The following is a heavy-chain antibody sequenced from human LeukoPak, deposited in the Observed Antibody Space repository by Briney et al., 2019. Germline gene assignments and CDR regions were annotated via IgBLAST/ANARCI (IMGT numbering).Heavy chain of an antibody. D-gene: IGHD6-19*01. V-gene: IGHV4-39*07. J-gene: IGHJ4*02. CDR3: ARESQSSGWLEIDY. CDR1: GGSISGSSYY. Sequence: SETLSLTCTVSGGSISGSSYYWGWIRQPPGKGREWIGSIYYSGSTYYNPSLKSRVTISVDTSKNQFSLKRSSVTAADTAVYYCARESQSSGWLEIDYWGQGTLVTVSS. CDR2: IYYSGST.